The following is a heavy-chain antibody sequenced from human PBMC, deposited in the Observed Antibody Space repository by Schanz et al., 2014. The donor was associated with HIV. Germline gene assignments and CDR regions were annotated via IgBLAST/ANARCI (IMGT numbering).Heavy chain of an antibody. CDR2: ISYDGSNK. CDR3: AKVATWDYYGMDV. V-gene: IGHV3-30-3*01. Sequence: MLESGGGLVKPGGSLRLSCAVSGFTFSNYAMHWVRQAPGKGLEWVAVISYDGSNKYYADSVKGRFTISRDNSKNTLYLQMNSLRAEDTAVYYCAKVATWDYYGMDVWGQGTTVTVSS. CDR1: GFTFSNYA. J-gene: IGHJ6*02.